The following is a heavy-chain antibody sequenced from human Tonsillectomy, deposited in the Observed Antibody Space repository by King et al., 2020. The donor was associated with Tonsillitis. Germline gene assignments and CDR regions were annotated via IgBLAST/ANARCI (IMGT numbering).Heavy chain of an antibody. J-gene: IGHJ6*02. V-gene: IGHV4-30-4*01. Sequence: VQLQESGPGLVKPSQTLSLTCSVSGGSVSSGDYYWSWIRQPPGKGLEWIGYIYYSGSTYYNPSLKRRVTISVDTSRNQFSLKLSSVTAADTAVYYCASWRAPRPHYYYGMDVWGQGTTVTVSS. D-gene: IGHD6-6*01. CDR1: GGSVSSGDYY. CDR3: ASWRAPRPHYYYGMDV. CDR2: IYYSGST.